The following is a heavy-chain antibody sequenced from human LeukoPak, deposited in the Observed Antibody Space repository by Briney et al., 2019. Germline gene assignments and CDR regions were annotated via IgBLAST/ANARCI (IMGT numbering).Heavy chain of an antibody. Sequence: PSETLSLTCTVSGGSISSGDYYWRWIRQPPGKGLEWIGYIYYSGSTYYNPSLKSRVTISVDTSKNQFSLKLSSVTAADTAVYYCARESYYYGSGSYSTDYWGQGTLVTVSS. D-gene: IGHD3-10*01. J-gene: IGHJ4*02. CDR1: GGSISSGDYY. CDR3: ARESYYYGSGSYSTDY. V-gene: IGHV4-30-4*01. CDR2: IYYSGST.